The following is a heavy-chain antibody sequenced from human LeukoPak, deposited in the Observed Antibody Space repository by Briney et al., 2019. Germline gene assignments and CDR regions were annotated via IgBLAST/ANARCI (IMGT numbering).Heavy chain of an antibody. CDR1: GFTVTIHW. D-gene: IGHD6-6*01. V-gene: IGHV3-74*01. J-gene: IGHJ5*02. CDR3: VRDRPHNWFYP. CDR2: IDNDGSDT. Sequence: GRCLRLACAASGFTVTIHWMGWVRQPAGKWRVWVSCIDNDGSDTTYAASVTGPFTISRDNTKNTLYLKMDRPRAKDTAVYYCVRDRPHNWFYPWGQGTLVTVSS.